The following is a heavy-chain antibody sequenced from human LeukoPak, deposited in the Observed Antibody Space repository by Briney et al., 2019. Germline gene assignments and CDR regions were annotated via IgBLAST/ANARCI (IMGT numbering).Heavy chain of an antibody. Sequence: QPGGSLRLSCAASGFTYNSYWMSWVRQAPGKGLEWVANIKQDGSEKYYVDSVKGRFTISRDNVKNSLDLQMNSLRAEDTAVYYCARDGCLFTVTAYYYYMDVWGKGTTVTVSS. D-gene: IGHD4-11*01. CDR1: GFTYNSYW. J-gene: IGHJ6*03. CDR2: IKQDGSEK. CDR3: ARDGCLFTVTAYYYYMDV. V-gene: IGHV3-7*01.